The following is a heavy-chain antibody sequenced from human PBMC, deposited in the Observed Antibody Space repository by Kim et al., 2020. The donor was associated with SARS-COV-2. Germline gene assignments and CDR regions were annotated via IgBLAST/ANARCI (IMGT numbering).Heavy chain of an antibody. CDR3: ARSFGVAPPVDY. D-gene: IGHD3-3*01. Sequence: SETLSLTCNVSGGSISSGGYYWSWIRQHPGKGLEWIGYIYYIGSTYYNPSLKSRVTISVDTSKNQFSLKLSSVTAADTAVYYCARSFGVAPPVDYWGQGTLVTVSS. V-gene: IGHV4-31*03. CDR1: GGSISSGGYY. CDR2: IYYIGST. J-gene: IGHJ4*02.